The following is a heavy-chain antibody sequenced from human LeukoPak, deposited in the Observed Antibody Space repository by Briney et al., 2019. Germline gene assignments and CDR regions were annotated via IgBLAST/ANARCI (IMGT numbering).Heavy chain of an antibody. CDR3: ARGGGSWYYYYYYMDV. Sequence: ASVKVSCKASGYTFTSYDINWVRQATGQGLEWMGWMNPNSGNTGYAQKFQGRVTMTRNTSISTAYMELSSLRSEDTAVYYCARGGGSWYYYYYYMDVWGKGTTVTISS. D-gene: IGHD6-13*01. J-gene: IGHJ6*03. CDR2: MNPNSGNT. V-gene: IGHV1-8*01. CDR1: GYTFTSYD.